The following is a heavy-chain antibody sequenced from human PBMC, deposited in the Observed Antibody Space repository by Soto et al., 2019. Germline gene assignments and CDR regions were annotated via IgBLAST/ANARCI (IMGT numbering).Heavy chain of an antibody. V-gene: IGHV3-23*01. Sequence: PGGSLRLSCAASGFTFSSYAMSWVRQAPGKGLEWVSAISGSGGSTYYADSVKGRFTISRDNSKNTLYLQMNSLRAEDTAVYYCATFPAAINYYYGMDVWGQGTTVTVSS. J-gene: IGHJ6*02. D-gene: IGHD2-2*01. CDR3: ATFPAAINYYYGMDV. CDR1: GFTFSSYA. CDR2: ISGSGGST.